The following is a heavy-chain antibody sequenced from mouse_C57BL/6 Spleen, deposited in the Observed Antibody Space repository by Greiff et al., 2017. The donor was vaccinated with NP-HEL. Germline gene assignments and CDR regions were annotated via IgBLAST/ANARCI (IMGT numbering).Heavy chain of an antibody. CDR2: ISSGSSTI. V-gene: IGHV5-17*01. J-gene: IGHJ2*01. CDR1: GFTFSDYG. CDR3: ARQNWFFDY. Sequence: EVKLMESGGGLVKPGGSLKLSCAASGFTFSDYGMHWVRQAPEKGLEWVAYISSGSSTIYYADTVKGRFTISRDNAKNTLFLQMTSLRSEDTAMYYCARQNWFFDYWGQGTTLTVSS. D-gene: IGHD4-1*01.